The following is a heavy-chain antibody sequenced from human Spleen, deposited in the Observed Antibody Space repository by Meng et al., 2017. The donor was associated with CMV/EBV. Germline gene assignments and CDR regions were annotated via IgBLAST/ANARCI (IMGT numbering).Heavy chain of an antibody. Sequence: SETLSLTCAVYGGSFSGYYWSWIRQPPGKGLEWIGEINHSGSTNYNPSLKSRVTISVDTSKNQFSLKLSSVTAADTAVYYCARVSSWTYYSDYRGQGTLVTVSS. D-gene: IGHD6-13*01. J-gene: IGHJ4*02. CDR3: ARVSSWTYYSDY. CDR1: GGSFSGYY. V-gene: IGHV4-34*01. CDR2: INHSGST.